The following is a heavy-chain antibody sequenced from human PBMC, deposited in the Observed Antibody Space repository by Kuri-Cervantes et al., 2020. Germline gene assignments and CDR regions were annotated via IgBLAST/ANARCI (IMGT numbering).Heavy chain of an antibody. D-gene: IGHD3-22*01. CDR2: IWYDGSNK. Sequence: LSLTCAASGFTFSSYGMHWVRQAPGKGLEWVAVIWYDGSNKYYADSVKGRFTISRDNSKNTLYLQMNSLRAEDTAVYYCASRTALDYYDSSGDAFDIWGQGTMVTVSS. CDR1: GFTFSSYG. CDR3: ASRTALDYYDSSGDAFDI. J-gene: IGHJ3*02. V-gene: IGHV3-33*01.